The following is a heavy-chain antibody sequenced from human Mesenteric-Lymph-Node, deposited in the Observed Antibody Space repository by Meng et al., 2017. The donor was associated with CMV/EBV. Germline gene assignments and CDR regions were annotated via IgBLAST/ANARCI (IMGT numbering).Heavy chain of an antibody. Sequence: VPIEKGGPGGLKRSGTLSLTCAVLVGSVSGYYWIWIRQPQGKGLGWIGEINHSGSTNYNPSLKSRVTISVDTSKNQFSLKLSSVTAADTAVYYCARHQRWLKSEGGFNYWGQGTLVTVSS. CDR3: ARHQRWLKSEGGFNY. J-gene: IGHJ4*02. D-gene: IGHD4-23*01. V-gene: IGHV4-34*01. CDR1: VGSVSGYY. CDR2: INHSGST.